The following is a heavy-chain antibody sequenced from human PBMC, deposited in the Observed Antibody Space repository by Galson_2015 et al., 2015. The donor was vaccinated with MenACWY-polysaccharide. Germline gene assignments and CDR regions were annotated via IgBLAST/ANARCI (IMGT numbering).Heavy chain of an antibody. CDR2: IFHSGTT. Sequence: ETLSLTCAVSDYSIRSGYFWGWIRQPPGKGLEWIASIFHSGTTYYNPSLKSRVTISVDTSKNQFSLKLSSVTAADTALYYCTVGDTWFEYWGQGSLVTVSS. CDR3: TVGDTWFEY. J-gene: IGHJ4*02. V-gene: IGHV4-38-2*01. D-gene: IGHD3-16*01. CDR1: DYSIRSGYF.